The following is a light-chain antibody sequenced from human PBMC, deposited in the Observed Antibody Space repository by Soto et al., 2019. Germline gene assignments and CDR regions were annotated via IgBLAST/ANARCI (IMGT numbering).Light chain of an antibody. Sequence: QSALTQPASVSGSPGQSITISCTGTSSDVGGYNYVSWYQQHPGKAPKLMIYDVSNRPSGVSNRFSGSKSGNTASLTISGLQAEDEADYYCSSYTSSSTLLYVFVTGNKVTVL. J-gene: IGLJ1*01. CDR2: DVS. CDR1: SSDVGGYNY. CDR3: SSYTSSSTLLYV. V-gene: IGLV2-14*01.